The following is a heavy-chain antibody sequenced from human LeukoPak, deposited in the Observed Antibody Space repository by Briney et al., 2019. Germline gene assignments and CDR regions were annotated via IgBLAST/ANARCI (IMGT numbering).Heavy chain of an antibody. CDR1: GFTFSSYA. J-gene: IGHJ4*02. CDR2: ISGSGGST. D-gene: IGHD2-15*01. CDR3: AKLIEGIVVAPFDY. V-gene: IGHV3-23*01. Sequence: PGGSLRLSCAASGFTFSSYAMSWVRQAPGKGLEWVSAISGSGGSTYYADSVKGRFTISRDNSKNTLYLQMNSLRAEDTAAYYCAKLIEGIVVAPFDYWGQGTLVTVSS.